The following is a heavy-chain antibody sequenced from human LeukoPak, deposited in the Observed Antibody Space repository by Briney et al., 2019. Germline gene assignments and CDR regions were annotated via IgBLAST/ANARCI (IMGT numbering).Heavy chain of an antibody. V-gene: IGHV4-34*01. CDR2: INHSGST. CDR3: ARTVMGVLDY. D-gene: IGHD2-8*01. Sequence: SSETLSLTCAVYGGSSSGYYWSWIRQPPGKGLEWIGEINHSGSTNYNPSLKSRVTISVDTSKNQFSLKLSSVTAADTAVYYCARTVMGVLDYWGQGTLVTVSS. J-gene: IGHJ4*02. CDR1: GGSSSGYY.